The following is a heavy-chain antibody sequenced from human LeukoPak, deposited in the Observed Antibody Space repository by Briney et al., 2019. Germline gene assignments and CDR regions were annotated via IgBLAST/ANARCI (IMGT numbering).Heavy chain of an antibody. CDR1: GGSFSGYY. CDR2: INHSGST. CDR3: ARQGYSSNN. J-gene: IGHJ4*02. V-gene: IGHV4-34*01. D-gene: IGHD6-13*01. Sequence: PSETLSLTCAVYGGSFSGYYWSWIRQPPGKGLEWIGEINHSGSTNYNPSLKSRVTISVDTSKNQFSLKLGSVTAADTAVYYCARQGYSSNNWGQGTLVTVSS.